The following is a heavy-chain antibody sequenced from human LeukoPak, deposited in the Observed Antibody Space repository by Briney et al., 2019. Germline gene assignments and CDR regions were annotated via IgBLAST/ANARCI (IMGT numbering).Heavy chain of an antibody. CDR1: GGSINSTSNY. D-gene: IGHD4-17*01. J-gene: IGHJ4*02. CDR2: IYYSGST. Sequence: PSETLSLTCTVSGGSINSTSNYWGWIRQPPGKGLEWIGSIYYSGSTSYNPSLKSRVTISVDTSKNQFSLKLSSVTAADTAVYFCAGDYGDYYFDYWGQGTLVTVSS. V-gene: IGHV4-39*07. CDR3: AGDYGDYYFDY.